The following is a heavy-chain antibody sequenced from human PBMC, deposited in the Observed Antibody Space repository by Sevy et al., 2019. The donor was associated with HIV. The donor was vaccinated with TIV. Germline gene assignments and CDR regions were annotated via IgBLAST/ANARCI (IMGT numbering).Heavy chain of an antibody. CDR1: GFTFSKYS. D-gene: IGHD2-8*01. Sequence: LRLSCAASGFTFSKYSMSWVRRPPGKGLEWVSTLSFGCGEINYADSVKGRFTISRDNSKSSVYLQMNDLRPEDTAVYYCAREGCTKPHDYWGQGTLVTVSS. J-gene: IGHJ4*02. V-gene: IGHV3-23*01. CDR2: LSFGCGEI. CDR3: AREGCTKPHDY.